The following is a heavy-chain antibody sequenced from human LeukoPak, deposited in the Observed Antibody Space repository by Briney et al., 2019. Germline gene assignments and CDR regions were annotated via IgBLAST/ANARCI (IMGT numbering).Heavy chain of an antibody. D-gene: IGHD4-17*01. J-gene: IGHJ6*02. CDR1: GYTFTSYY. Sequence: GASVEVSCKASGYTFTSYYMHWVRQAPGQGLEWMGIINPSGGSTSYAQKFQGRVTMTRDTSTSTVYMELSSLRSEDTAVYYCATTTSDYGDSAYYYGMDVWGQGTTVTVSS. V-gene: IGHV1-46*03. CDR3: ATTTSDYGDSAYYYGMDV. CDR2: INPSGGST.